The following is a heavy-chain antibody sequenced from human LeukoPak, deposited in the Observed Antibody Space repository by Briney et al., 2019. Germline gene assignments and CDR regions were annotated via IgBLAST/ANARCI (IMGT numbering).Heavy chain of an antibody. CDR3: ARGDGPSYYYGSGTGPFDY. CDR1: GGSISSGDYY. D-gene: IGHD3-10*01. CDR2: IYYSGST. J-gene: IGHJ4*02. Sequence: PSETLSLTCTVSGGSISSGDYYWSWIRQPPGKGLEWIGYIYYSGSTYYNPSLKSRVTISVDTSKNQFSLKLSSVTAADTAVYYCARGDGPSYYYGSGTGPFDYWGQGTLVTVSS. V-gene: IGHV4-30-4*01.